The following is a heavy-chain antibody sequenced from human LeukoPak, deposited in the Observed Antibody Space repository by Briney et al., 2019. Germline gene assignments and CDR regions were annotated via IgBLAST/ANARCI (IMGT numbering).Heavy chain of an antibody. J-gene: IGHJ4*02. V-gene: IGHV3-23*01. Sequence: GGSLRLSCAASGFTFSSYAMSWVRQAPRKGLEWVSAISGSGGSTYYADSVKGRFTISRDNSKNTLYLQMNSLRAEDTAVYYCAKDYYGSGSRGYFDYWGQGTLVTVSS. CDR3: AKDYYGSGSRGYFDY. CDR2: ISGSGGST. D-gene: IGHD3-10*01. CDR1: GFTFSSYA.